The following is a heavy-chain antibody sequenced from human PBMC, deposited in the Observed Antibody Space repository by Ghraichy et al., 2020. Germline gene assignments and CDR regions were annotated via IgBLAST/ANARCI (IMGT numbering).Heavy chain of an antibody. CDR3: ARVACGGTGCFPYYYYNMDV. CDR1: GFTFSNYW. J-gene: IGHJ6*02. CDR2: IRQDGGQI. D-gene: IGHD2-2*01. V-gene: IGHV3-7*01. Sequence: GGSLRLSCAASGFTFSNYWMSWVRQAPGKGLEWVANIRQDGGQIYSADSVKGRFSISRDNAKNSLFLQMNSLRAEDAAVYYCARVACGGTGCFPYYYYNMDVWGQGTTVTVSS.